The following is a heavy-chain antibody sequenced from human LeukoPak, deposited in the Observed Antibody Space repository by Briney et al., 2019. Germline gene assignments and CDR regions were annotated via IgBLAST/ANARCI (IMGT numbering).Heavy chain of an antibody. V-gene: IGHV3-23*01. J-gene: IGHJ3*02. CDR2: ISGSGGST. D-gene: IGHD3-16*02. CDR1: GFTFSSYA. Sequence: PGGSLRLSCAASGFTFSSYAMSWVRQAPGKGLEWVSAISGSGGSTYYADSVKGRFTISRDNSKNTLYLQMNSLRAEDTAVYYCARRGSNYRAFDIWGQGTMVTVSS. CDR3: ARRGSNYRAFDI.